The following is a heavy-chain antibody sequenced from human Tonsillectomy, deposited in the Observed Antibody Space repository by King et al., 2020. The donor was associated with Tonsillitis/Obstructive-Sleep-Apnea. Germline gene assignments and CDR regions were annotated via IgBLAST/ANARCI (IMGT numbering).Heavy chain of an antibody. CDR3: TCGGGMPNDAFDF. CDR1: GFSFSSYW. CDR2: INVDGSST. Sequence: VQLVESGGDLVQPGGSLRLSCAASGFSFSSYWMHWVRQAPGKGLMWVSRINVDGSSTSYADSVKGRFTISRDNAKNKLYVQLNSLRAEDAAVYYCTCGGGMPNDAFDFWGQGTMVTVSS. J-gene: IGHJ3*01. D-gene: IGHD2-2*01. V-gene: IGHV3-74*01.